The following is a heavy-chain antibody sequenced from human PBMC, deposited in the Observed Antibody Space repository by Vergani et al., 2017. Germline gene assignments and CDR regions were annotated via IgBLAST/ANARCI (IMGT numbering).Heavy chain of an antibody. V-gene: IGHV1-18*01. D-gene: IGHD2-15*01. J-gene: IGHJ6*03. CDR2: ISAYNGNT. CDR3: ARALLPTPIPDYSYMDV. CDR1: GYTFTSYG. Sequence: QVQLVQSGAEVKKPGASVKVSCKASGYTFTSYGISWVRQAPGQGPEWMGWISAYNGNTNYAQKFQGRVTMTTDTSMSTTYMELRSLRSDDTAVYYCARALLPTPIPDYSYMDVWGRGTTVTVSS.